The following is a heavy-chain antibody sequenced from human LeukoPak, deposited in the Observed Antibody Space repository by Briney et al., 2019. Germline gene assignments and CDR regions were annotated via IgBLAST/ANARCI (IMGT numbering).Heavy chain of an antibody. CDR3: ASGGSSGPVDY. Sequence: PSETLSLTCAVSGGSISSGGYSWSWIRQPPGTGLEWIGYIYLSGSTYYNPSLKSRVTISVDRSKNQFSLKLSSVTAADTAVYYCASGGSSGPVDYWGQGNLVTVSP. CDR1: GGSISSGGYS. CDR2: IYLSGST. J-gene: IGHJ4*02. V-gene: IGHV4-30-2*01. D-gene: IGHD3-22*01.